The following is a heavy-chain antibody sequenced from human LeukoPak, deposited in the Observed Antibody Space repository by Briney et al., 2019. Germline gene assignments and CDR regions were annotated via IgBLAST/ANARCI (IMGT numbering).Heavy chain of an antibody. CDR3: ARELFGSGSCPDY. Sequence: GRSLRLSCTAPGFTFSSYAIHWIRQAPGKGLEWVAPVWHGGSNKYYADSVKGRFTISRDNSKNTVYLQMNSLRAEDTAVYYCARELFGSGSCPDYWGQGTLVTVSS. V-gene: IGHV3-33*01. CDR1: GFTFSSYA. D-gene: IGHD3-10*01. CDR2: VWHGGSNK. J-gene: IGHJ4*02.